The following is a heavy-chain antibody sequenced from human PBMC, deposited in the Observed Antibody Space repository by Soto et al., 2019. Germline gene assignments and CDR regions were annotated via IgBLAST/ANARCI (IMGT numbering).Heavy chain of an antibody. CDR2: IYPGDSDT. D-gene: IGHD3-22*01. CDR1: GYSFTSYW. V-gene: IGHV5-51*01. CDR3: AVTHYYDSSELIDGAFDI. Sequence: PGESLKISCKGSGYSFTSYWIGWVRQMPGKGLEWMGIIYPGDSDTRYSPSLQGQVTISADKSISTAYLQWSSLKASDTAMYYCAVTHYYDSSELIDGAFDIWGQGTMVTVSS. J-gene: IGHJ3*02.